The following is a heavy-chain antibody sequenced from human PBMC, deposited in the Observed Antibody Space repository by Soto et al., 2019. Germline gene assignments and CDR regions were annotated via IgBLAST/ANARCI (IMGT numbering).Heavy chain of an antibody. CDR2: INPNSGGT. J-gene: IGHJ4*02. CDR3: AREWSSGWSYFDY. V-gene: IGHV1-2*04. D-gene: IGHD6-19*01. Sequence: GASVKVSCKASGYTFTSYYMHWVRQAPGQGLEWMGWINPNSGGTNYAQKSQGWVTMTRDTSISTAYMELSRLRSDDTAVYYCAREWSSGWSYFDYWGQGTLVTVSS. CDR1: GYTFTSYY.